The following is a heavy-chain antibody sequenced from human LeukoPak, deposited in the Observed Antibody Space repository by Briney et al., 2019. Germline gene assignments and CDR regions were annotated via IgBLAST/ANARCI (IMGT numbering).Heavy chain of an antibody. D-gene: IGHD2-15*01. CDR1: GGTFGSYA. J-gene: IGHJ4*02. Sequence: SVKVSCKASGGTFGSYAISWVRQAPGQGLEWMGRIIPILGIANYAQKFQGRVTITADKSTSTAYMELSSLRSEDTAVYYCAGGYCSGGSCYNFDYWGQGTLVTVSS. CDR3: AGGYCSGGSCYNFDY. CDR2: IIPILGIA. V-gene: IGHV1-69*04.